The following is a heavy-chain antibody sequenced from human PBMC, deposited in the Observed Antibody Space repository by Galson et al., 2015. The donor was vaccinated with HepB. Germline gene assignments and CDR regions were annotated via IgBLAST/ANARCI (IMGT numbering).Heavy chain of an antibody. D-gene: IGHD1-26*01. Sequence: SLRLSCAASGFTFSSYAMHWVRQAPGKGLEYVSAISSNGGSTYYANSVKGRFTISRDNSKNTLYLQMGSLRAEDMAVYYCARDSGSYLIARGAFDIWGQGTMVTVSS. J-gene: IGHJ3*02. CDR3: ARDSGSYLIARGAFDI. V-gene: IGHV3-64*01. CDR2: ISSNGGST. CDR1: GFTFSSYA.